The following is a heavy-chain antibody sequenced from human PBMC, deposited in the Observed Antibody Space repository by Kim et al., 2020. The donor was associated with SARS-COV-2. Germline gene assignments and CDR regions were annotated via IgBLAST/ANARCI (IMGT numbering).Heavy chain of an antibody. J-gene: IGHJ4*02. CDR2: IYSGGST. D-gene: IGHD3-3*01. V-gene: IGHV3-53*01. CDR1: GFTVSSNY. CDR3: ARSDFWSGDDY. Sequence: GGSLRLSCAASGFTVSSNYMSWVRQAPGKGLEWVSVIYSGGSTYYADSVKGRFTISRDNSKNTLYLQMNSLRAEDTAVYYCARSDFWSGDDYWGQGTLVTVSS.